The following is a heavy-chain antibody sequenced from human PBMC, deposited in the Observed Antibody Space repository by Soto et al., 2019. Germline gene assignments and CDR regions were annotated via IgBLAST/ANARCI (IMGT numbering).Heavy chain of an antibody. D-gene: IGHD3-3*01. V-gene: IGHV3-15*07. Sequence: EVQLVESGGGLVKPGGSLRLSCAASGFTFSNAWMNWVRQAPGKGLEWVGRIKSKTDGGTTDYAAPVKGRFTISRDDSKNTLHLQMNSLKTEDTAVYYFTTGVAVAVNDFWSGYYRYYYGMDVRGQGTTVTVSS. J-gene: IGHJ6*02. CDR1: GFTFSNAW. CDR2: IKSKTDGGTT. CDR3: TTGVAVAVNDFWSGYYRYYYGMDV.